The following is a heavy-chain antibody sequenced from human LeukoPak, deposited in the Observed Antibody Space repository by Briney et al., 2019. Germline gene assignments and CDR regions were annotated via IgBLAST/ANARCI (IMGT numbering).Heavy chain of an antibody. CDR2: IKSGGSST. Sequence: GGSLRLSCAASGFTFSSYWMHWVRQAPGKGLVWVSRIKSGGSSTSYADSVKGRFTISRDNAKNTLNLQMNSLRAEDTAVYYCTRERKYDSNFDYWGQGTLVTVSS. J-gene: IGHJ4*02. CDR3: TRERKYDSNFDY. CDR1: GFTFSSYW. D-gene: IGHD1-1*01. V-gene: IGHV3-74*01.